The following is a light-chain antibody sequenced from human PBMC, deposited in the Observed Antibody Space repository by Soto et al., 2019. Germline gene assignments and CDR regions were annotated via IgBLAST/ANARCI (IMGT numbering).Light chain of an antibody. CDR2: GAS. Sequence: EIVLTQSPGTLSLSPGERATLSCRASQSVSSSYLAWYQQKPGQDPRLLIYGASSRATGIPDRFSGSGSGTDFTLNISRLEPEDFAVYYCQQYGSSTLTFGQGTRLEIK. V-gene: IGKV3-20*01. CDR3: QQYGSSTLT. CDR1: QSVSSSY. J-gene: IGKJ5*01.